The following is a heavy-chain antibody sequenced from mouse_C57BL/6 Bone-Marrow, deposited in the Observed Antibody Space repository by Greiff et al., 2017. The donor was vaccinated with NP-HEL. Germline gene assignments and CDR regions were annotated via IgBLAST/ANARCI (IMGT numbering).Heavy chain of an antibody. CDR1: GFNIKNTY. CDR2: IDPANGTT. V-gene: IGHV14-3*01. D-gene: IGHD2-3*01. J-gene: IGHJ1*03. CDR3: ARGLLRRHWCFDV. Sequence: VQLQQSVAELVRPGASVKLSCTASGFNIKNTYMHWVKQRPEQGLEWIGRIDPANGTTKYAPQFQGKATITADTSSNTAYLQLSSLTSEDTAIYYAARGLLRRHWCFDVWGTGTTVTVSS.